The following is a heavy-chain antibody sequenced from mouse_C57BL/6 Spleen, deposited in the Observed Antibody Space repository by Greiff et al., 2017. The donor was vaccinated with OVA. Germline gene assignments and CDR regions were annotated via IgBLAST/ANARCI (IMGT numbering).Heavy chain of an antibody. CDR2: IRLKSDNYAT. Sequence: EVMLVESGGGLVQPGGSMKLSCVASGFTFSNYWMNWVRQSPEKGLEWVAQIRLKSDNYATHYAESVKGRFTISRDDSKSSVYLQMNNLRAEDTGIYYCTARLLYYAMDYWGQGTSVTVSS. CDR1: GFTFSNYW. J-gene: IGHJ4*01. V-gene: IGHV6-3*01. D-gene: IGHD1-1*01. CDR3: TARLLYYAMDY.